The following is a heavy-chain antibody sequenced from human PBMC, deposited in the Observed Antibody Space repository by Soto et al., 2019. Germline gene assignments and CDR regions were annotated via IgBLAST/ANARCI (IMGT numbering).Heavy chain of an antibody. Sequence: QVQLQESGPGLVKASETLSLTCTVSAGSISSYYWGWIRQSPGKGLEWIGYIYNSGSTNYHPSLKSRLTMSVDTSKNQFSLKLSSVTAADTAVYYCARIIRTLAWDGVDVWGQGTRVTV. V-gene: IGHV4-59*01. CDR2: IYNSGST. CDR1: AGSISSYY. J-gene: IGHJ6*02. D-gene: IGHD3-10*01. CDR3: ARIIRTLAWDGVDV.